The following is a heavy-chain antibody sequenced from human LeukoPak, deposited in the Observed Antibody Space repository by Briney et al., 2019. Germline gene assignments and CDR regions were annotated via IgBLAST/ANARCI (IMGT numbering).Heavy chain of an antibody. CDR2: IYYSGST. CDR1: GDSISSYY. Sequence: SETLSLTCTVSGDSISSYYWSWIRQPPGKGLEWIGYIYYSGSTNYNPSLKSRVTISVDTSKNQFSLKLSSVTAADTAVYYCARGAPKQWLVSVSVQENDYWGQGTLVTVSS. D-gene: IGHD6-19*01. J-gene: IGHJ4*02. CDR3: ARGAPKQWLVSVSVQENDY. V-gene: IGHV4-59*01.